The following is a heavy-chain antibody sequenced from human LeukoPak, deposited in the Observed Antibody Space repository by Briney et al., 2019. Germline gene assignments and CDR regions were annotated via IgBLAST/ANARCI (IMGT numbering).Heavy chain of an antibody. D-gene: IGHD3-22*01. V-gene: IGHV1-2*04. CDR3: ATPGFSGGYYYAFHY. J-gene: IGHJ4*02. CDR2: INPNSGGT. Sequence: ASVKVSCKASGYTFTGYYMHWVRQAPGQGLEWMGWINPNSGGTNYAQKFQGWVTMTRDTSISTAYMELSRLRSDDTAVYYCATPGFSGGYYYAFHYWGQGALVTVSS. CDR1: GYTFTGYY.